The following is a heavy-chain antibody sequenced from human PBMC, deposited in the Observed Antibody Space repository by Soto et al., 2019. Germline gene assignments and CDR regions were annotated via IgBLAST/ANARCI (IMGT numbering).Heavy chain of an antibody. D-gene: IGHD5-12*01. J-gene: IGHJ6*02. CDR1: GGTFSSYT. V-gene: IGHV1-69*08. CDR3: ARDRYSGYDWGEEYYYYCMDV. Sequence: QVQLVQSGAEVKKPGSSVKVSCKASGGTFSSYTISWVRQAPGQGLEWMGRIIPILGIANYAQKFQGRVTINAGKRTSTAYMELGSLRSEDTAVYYCARDRYSGYDWGEEYYYYCMDVWGQGTTVTVSS. CDR2: IIPILGIA.